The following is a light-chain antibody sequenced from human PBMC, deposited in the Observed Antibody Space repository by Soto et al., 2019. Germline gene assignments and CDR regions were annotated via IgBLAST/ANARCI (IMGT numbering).Light chain of an antibody. CDR1: STDVGAYNY. Sequence: QSALTQPPSASGSPGQSVTISCTGTSTDVGAYNYVSWYQQHPGKAPKLMIYEVTKRPSGVPDRFSGSKSGNTASLTVSGLQTEDEADYYCGSHAGNSNLVFGGGTKLTAL. CDR3: GSHAGNSNLV. CDR2: EVT. J-gene: IGLJ3*02. V-gene: IGLV2-8*01.